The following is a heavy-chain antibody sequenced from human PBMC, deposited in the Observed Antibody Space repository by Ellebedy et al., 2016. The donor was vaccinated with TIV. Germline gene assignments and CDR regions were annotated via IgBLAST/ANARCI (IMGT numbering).Heavy chain of an antibody. CDR2: ISGTSLTK. D-gene: IGHD1-14*01. V-gene: IGHV3-23*01. CDR1: GFTFPSHA. Sequence: GGSLRLSXAASGFTFPSHAMSWVRQAPGIGLEWVAAISGTSLTKYYANSVKGRFTISRDNSKNTLFLEMNSLRPDDTAVYYCGKPIGRMTPFQHALDVWGQGTTVTVSS. CDR3: GKPIGRMTPFQHALDV. J-gene: IGHJ6*02.